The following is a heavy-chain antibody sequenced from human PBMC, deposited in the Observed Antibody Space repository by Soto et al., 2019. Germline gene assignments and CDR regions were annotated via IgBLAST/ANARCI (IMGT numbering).Heavy chain of an antibody. D-gene: IGHD2-21*02. CDR2: IYWDNDK. V-gene: IGHV2-5*02. Sequence: SGPTLVNPTQTLTLTCTFSGFSLSTSGVGVGWIRQPPGKALEWLALIYWDNDKRYSPSLQSRLTITKDTSKNQVVLTMSNVDPVDTATYYCVHSRCGGDCLQSYPSHYYYGMDVWGQGTTVTVSS. CDR1: GFSLSTSGVG. J-gene: IGHJ6*02. CDR3: VHSRCGGDCLQSYPSHYYYGMDV.